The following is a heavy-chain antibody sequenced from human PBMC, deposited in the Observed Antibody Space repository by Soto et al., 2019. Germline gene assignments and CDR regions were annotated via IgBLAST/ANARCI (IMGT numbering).Heavy chain of an antibody. CDR2: INPSTGVT. D-gene: IGHD2-21*02. Sequence: QVQLVQSGAEVKKPGASVKVSCKASGYSFTDYYMHWVRQAPGQGPEWLGWINPSTGVTNFAQKFQGWVTMTRDTSISTAYMELSRLTSDDTAVYYCVRSPGDFRYGMDVWGQGTTVTVSS. CDR1: GYSFTDYY. CDR3: VRSPGDFRYGMDV. V-gene: IGHV1-2*04. J-gene: IGHJ6*02.